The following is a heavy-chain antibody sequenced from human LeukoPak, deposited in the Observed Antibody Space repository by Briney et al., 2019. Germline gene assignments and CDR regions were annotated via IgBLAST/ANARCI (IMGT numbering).Heavy chain of an antibody. J-gene: IGHJ4*02. CDR1: GGSISNYY. D-gene: IGHD1-1*01. CDR3: ARETADLGRSLDY. Sequence: SETLSLTCTVSGGSISNYYWGWIRQPPGKGLEWIGYIYYSGTTNYNPSLKSRVTISVDTSKNQFSLKLSSVTAADTAVYYCARETADLGRSLDYWGQGTLVTVSS. V-gene: IGHV4-59*01. CDR2: IYYSGTT.